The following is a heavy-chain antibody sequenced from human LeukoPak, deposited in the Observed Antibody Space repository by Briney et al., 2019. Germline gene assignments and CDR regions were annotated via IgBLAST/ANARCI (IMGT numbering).Heavy chain of an antibody. CDR2: ISNTGGST. Sequence: GGSLRLSCAASGFSFNTYAMSWVRQAPGKGLEWVSAISNTGGSTYYADSVKGRFTISRDKSKNTLSLQMNSLRAEDTAVYYCTQQVGYCSSGSCYFTYWGQGTLVTVSS. D-gene: IGHD2-15*01. CDR3: TQQVGYCSSGSCYFTY. J-gene: IGHJ1*01. V-gene: IGHV3-23*01. CDR1: GFSFNTYA.